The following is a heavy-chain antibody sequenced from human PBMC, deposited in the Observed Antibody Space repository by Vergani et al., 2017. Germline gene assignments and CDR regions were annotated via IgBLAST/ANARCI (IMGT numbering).Heavy chain of an antibody. J-gene: IGHJ5*02. CDR2: INPNSGGT. Sequence: QVQLVQSGAEVKKPGASVKVSCKTSGYTFTGKYMHWLRQAPGQGLEWMGWINPNSGGTRYAQKFHGRVTMTRDTSISTAYMELSRLRSDDTGVYYCARGILAVPGAGASWFDPWGQGTLVIVSS. V-gene: IGHV1-2*02. CDR3: ARGILAVPGAGASWFDP. D-gene: IGHD2-2*01. CDR1: GYTFTGKY.